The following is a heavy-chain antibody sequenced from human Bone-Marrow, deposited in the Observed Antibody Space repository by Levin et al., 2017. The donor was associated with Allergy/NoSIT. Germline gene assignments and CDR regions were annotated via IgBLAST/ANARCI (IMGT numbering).Heavy chain of an antibody. CDR3: AKDPFPVRGYFDY. Sequence: SQTLSLTCGVSGASVSTSTYCWGWIRQPPGRGLEWIGSIYCSGSTYYNPSLKSRVTISVDTTRNQFSLKLKSVTAADTALYYCAKDPFPVRGYFDYWGQGTLVTVSS. J-gene: IGHJ4*02. CDR2: IYCSGST. CDR1: GASVSTSTYC. V-gene: IGHV4-39*07.